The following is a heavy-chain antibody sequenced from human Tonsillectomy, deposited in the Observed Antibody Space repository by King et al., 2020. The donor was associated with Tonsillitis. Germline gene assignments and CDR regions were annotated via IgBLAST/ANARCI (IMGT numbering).Heavy chain of an antibody. V-gene: IGHV4-61*02. J-gene: IGHJ3*02. CDR3: ARDIEMIPLAFDI. CDR2: LYPSGNT. CDR1: GGSISSGSYY. D-gene: IGHD3-16*01. Sequence: VQLQESGQGLVKPSQTLSLTCSVSGGSISSGSYYWSWIRQPAGKGLEWIGRLYPSGNTNYNPSLKSRVTMSVDTSKNDFSLKLSSVTAADTAVYYCARDIEMIPLAFDIWGQGTMVTVSS.